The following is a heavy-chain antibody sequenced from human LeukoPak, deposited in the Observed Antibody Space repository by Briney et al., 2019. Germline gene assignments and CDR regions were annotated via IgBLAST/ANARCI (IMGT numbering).Heavy chain of an antibody. V-gene: IGHV1-18*01. J-gene: IGHJ6*02. Sequence: ASVKVSCKASGYTFTSYGISWVRQAPGQGLEWMGWISAYNGNTNYAQKLQGRVTMTTDTSTSTAYMELRSLRSDDTAVYYCARGHTAKVYSYYYYGMDVWGQGTTVTVSS. CDR3: ARGHTAKVYSYYYYGMDV. CDR2: ISAYNGNT. D-gene: IGHD5-18*01. CDR1: GYTFTSYG.